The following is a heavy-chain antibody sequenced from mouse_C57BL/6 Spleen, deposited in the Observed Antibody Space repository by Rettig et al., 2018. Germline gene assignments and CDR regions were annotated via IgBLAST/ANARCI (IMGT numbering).Heavy chain of an antibody. CDR2: IHPSDSDT. CDR3: AKLGLGY. Sequence: GRIHPSDSDTNYNQKFKGKATLTVDKSSSTAYMQLSSLTSEDSAVYYCAKLGLGYWGQGTTLTVSS. D-gene: IGHD4-1*01. J-gene: IGHJ2*01. V-gene: IGHV1-74*01.